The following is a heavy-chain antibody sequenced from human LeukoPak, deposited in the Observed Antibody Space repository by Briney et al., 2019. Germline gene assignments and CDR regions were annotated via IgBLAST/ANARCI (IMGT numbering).Heavy chain of an antibody. V-gene: IGHV3-53*01. D-gene: IGHD3-10*01. J-gene: IGHJ6*02. CDR2: IYSGGST. CDR3: ARDPVGLARGVITPYGMDV. CDR1: GFTVSSNY. Sequence: GGSLRLSCAASGFTVSSNYMSWVRQAPGKGLEWVSVIYSGGSTYYADSVKGRFTISRDNSKNTLYLQMNSLRAEDTAVYYCARDPVGLARGVITPYGMDVWGQGTTVTVSS.